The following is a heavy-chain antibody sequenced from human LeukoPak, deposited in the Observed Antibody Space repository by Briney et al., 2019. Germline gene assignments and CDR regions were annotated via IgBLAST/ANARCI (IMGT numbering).Heavy chain of an antibody. CDR1: GGSISSYY. D-gene: IGHD2-15*01. Sequence: SETLSLTCTVSGGSISSYYWSWIRQPPGKGLEWIGYIYYSGGTNYNPSLKSRVTISVDTSKNQFSLKLSSVTAADTAVYYCAGVQYYSGGSCYTFDYWGQGTLVTVSS. J-gene: IGHJ4*02. CDR3: AGVQYYSGGSCYTFDY. V-gene: IGHV4-59*01. CDR2: IYYSGGT.